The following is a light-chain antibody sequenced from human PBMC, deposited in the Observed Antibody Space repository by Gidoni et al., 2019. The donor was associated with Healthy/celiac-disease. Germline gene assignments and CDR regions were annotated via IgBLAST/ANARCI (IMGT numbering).Light chain of an antibody. CDR3: QQYGGSPFT. CDR1: QSVSSSY. V-gene: IGKV3-20*01. Sequence: IVLPQSPGTLSLSPGERATLSCRASQSVSSSYLAWYQQKPGQAPRLLIYGASSRATGIPDRFSGSGSGTDFTLTISRLEPEDFAVYYCQQYGGSPFTFGGGTKVEI. CDR2: GAS. J-gene: IGKJ4*01.